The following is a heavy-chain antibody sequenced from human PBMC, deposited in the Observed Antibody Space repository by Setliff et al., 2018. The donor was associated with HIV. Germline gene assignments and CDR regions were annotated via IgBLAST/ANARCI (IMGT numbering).Heavy chain of an antibody. J-gene: IGHJ5*02. CDR1: GGSISSGDYY. V-gene: IGHV4-31*03. CDR2: IYYSGST. CDR3: VRERIGELLNWFDP. Sequence: PSETLSLTCTVSGGSISSGDYYWTWIRQHPGKGLEWLGYIYYSGSTYYNPSLKSRVTISVDTSKNQFSLKLSSVTAADTAVYYCVRERIGELLNWFDPWGQGTLVTVSS. D-gene: IGHD3-10*01.